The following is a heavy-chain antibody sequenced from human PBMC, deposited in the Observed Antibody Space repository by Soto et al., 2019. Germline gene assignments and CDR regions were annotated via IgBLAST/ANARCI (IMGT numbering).Heavy chain of an antibody. CDR2: IYPDDSDT. J-gene: IGHJ5*02. D-gene: IGHD3-10*01. CDR3: ARMPRGFGEPNWFDP. V-gene: IGHV5-51*01. CDR1: GYSFSTYW. Sequence: PGESLKISCKGSGYSFSTYWIGWVRQMPGKGLEWIGIIYPDDSDTIYNPSFQGQVTISADKSITTAYLQWRSLKPSDSAIYYCARMPRGFGEPNWFDPWGHGTLVTVSS.